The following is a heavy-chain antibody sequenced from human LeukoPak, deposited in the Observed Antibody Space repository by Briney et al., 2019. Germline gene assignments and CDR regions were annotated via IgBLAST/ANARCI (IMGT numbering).Heavy chain of an antibody. V-gene: IGHV4-59*08. Sequence: TSETLSLTCTVSDDSISSFYWGWIRQPPGKGLEWIAYIHSVGYTNYNPSLKSRVSMSIDTSKKHFSLKVTSVTATDTAIYYCARHITDSGSAFDLWGRGTLVTVSS. CDR2: IHSVGYT. J-gene: IGHJ2*01. CDR3: ARHITDSGSAFDL. CDR1: DDSISSFY. D-gene: IGHD3-10*01.